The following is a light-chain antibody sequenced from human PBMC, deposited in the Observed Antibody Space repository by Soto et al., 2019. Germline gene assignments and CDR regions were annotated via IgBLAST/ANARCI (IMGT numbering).Light chain of an antibody. V-gene: IGKV3-11*01. CDR3: QQRST. CDR2: DAS. Sequence: EIVLTQSPATLSLSPGERATLSCRARQSVSSYLAWYQQKPSQAPRLLIYDASNRATGIPARFSGSGSGTDFTLTISSLEPEDFAVYYCQQRSTFGQGTRLEIK. J-gene: IGKJ5*01. CDR1: QSVSSY.